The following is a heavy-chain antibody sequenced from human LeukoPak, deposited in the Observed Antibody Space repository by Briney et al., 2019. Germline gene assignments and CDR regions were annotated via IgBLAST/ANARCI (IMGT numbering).Heavy chain of an antibody. J-gene: IGHJ4*02. V-gene: IGHV4-59*08. CDR3: ARLWEAAAGTLVYFDY. CDR1: GGSISSYY. Sequence: SETLSLTCTVSGGSISSYYWSWIRQPPGKGLERIGYIYYSGSTNYNPSLKSRVTISVDTSRNQFSLKLSSVTAADTAVYYCARLWEAAAGTLVYFDYWGQGTLVTVST. CDR2: IYYSGST. D-gene: IGHD6-13*01.